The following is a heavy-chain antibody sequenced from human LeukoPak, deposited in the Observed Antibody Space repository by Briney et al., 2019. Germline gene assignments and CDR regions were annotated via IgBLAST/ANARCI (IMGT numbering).Heavy chain of an antibody. CDR3: ARESVDTAMVGEFDY. Sequence: ASVKVSCKASGYTFTSYGISWVRQAPGQGLEWMGWISAYNGNTNYAQKLQGRVTMTTDPSTSTAYMELRSLRSDDTAVYYCARESVDTAMVGEFDYWGQGTLVTVSS. V-gene: IGHV1-18*01. CDR2: ISAYNGNT. D-gene: IGHD5-18*01. J-gene: IGHJ4*02. CDR1: GYTFTSYG.